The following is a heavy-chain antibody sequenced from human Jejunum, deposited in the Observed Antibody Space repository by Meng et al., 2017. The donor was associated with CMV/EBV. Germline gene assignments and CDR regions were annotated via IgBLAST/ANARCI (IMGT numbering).Heavy chain of an antibody. V-gene: IGHV4-59*12. J-gene: IGHJ4*02. Sequence: VPVGSISIYSWPWFRQPPGESLSCIGYAFYSGTSNYTPSLQSRLSMSVATSTQQFSLNLLSVTAADTAIYYCASHRYSAGYYSDYWGQGTLVTVSS. D-gene: IGHD1-26*01. CDR1: VGSISIYS. CDR3: ASHRYSAGYYSDY. CDR2: AFYSGTS.